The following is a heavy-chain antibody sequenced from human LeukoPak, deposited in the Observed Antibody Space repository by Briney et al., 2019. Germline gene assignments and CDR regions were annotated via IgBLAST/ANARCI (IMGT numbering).Heavy chain of an antibody. V-gene: IGHV4-4*02. Sequence: PSGTLSLTCAVSGGSISSSNWWSWVRQPPGKGLEWIGEIYHSGSTNYNPSLKSRVTISVDKSKNQFSLKLSSVTGADTAVYYCARGVAAAGTDWFDPWGQGTLVTVSS. CDR1: GGSISSSNW. CDR3: ARGVAAAGTDWFDP. D-gene: IGHD6-13*01. J-gene: IGHJ5*02. CDR2: IYHSGST.